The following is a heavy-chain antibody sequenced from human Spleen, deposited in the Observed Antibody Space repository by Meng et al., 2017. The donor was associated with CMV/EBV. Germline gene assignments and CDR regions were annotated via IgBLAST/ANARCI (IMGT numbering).Heavy chain of an antibody. CDR2: INHSGST. CDR1: GGSFSGYY. J-gene: IGHJ6*02. V-gene: IGHV4-34*01. Sequence: SCAVYGGSFSGYYWSWIRQPPGKGLEWIGEINHSGSTNYNPSLKSRVTISVDTSKNQFSLKLSSVTAADTAVYYCATSRGLTYYYGMDVWGQGTTVTVSS. CDR3: ATSRGLTYYYGMDV. D-gene: IGHD3-10*01.